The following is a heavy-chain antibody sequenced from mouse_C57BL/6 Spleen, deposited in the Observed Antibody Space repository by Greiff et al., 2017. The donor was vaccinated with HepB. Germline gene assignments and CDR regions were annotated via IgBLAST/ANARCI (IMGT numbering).Heavy chain of an antibody. V-gene: IGHV1-74*01. Sequence: VKLQQPGAELVKPGASVKVSCKASGYTFTSYWMHWVKQRPGQGLEWIGRIHPSDSDTNYNQKFKGKATLTVDKSSSTAYMQLSSLTSEDSAVYYCAIYGNFPTEDFDVWGTGTTVTVSS. J-gene: IGHJ1*03. CDR1: GYTFTSYW. D-gene: IGHD2-1*01. CDR3: AIYGNFPTEDFDV. CDR2: IHPSDSDT.